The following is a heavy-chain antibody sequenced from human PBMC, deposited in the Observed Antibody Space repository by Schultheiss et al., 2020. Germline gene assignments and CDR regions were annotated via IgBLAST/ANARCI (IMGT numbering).Heavy chain of an antibody. V-gene: IGHV3-7*03. CDR1: GFTFSSYA. J-gene: IGHJ6*02. D-gene: IGHD3-22*01. CDR3: ARASQRLYDSSGYNYYYYYGMDV. Sequence: GGSLRLSCAASGFTFSSYAMSWVRQAPGKGLEWVANIKQDGSEKYYVDSVKGRFTISRDNAKNSLYLQMNSLRAEDTAVYYCARASQRLYDSSGYNYYYYYGMDVWGQGTTVTVSS. CDR2: IKQDGSEK.